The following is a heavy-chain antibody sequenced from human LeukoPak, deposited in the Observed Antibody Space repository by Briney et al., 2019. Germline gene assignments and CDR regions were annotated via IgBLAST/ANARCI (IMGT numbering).Heavy chain of an antibody. D-gene: IGHD3-9*01. J-gene: IGHJ4*02. V-gene: IGHV4-34*01. Sequence: SETLSLTCTVSGGSISSYYWSWIRQPPGKGLEWIGEINHSGSTNYNPSLKSRVTISVDTSKNQFSLKLSSVTAADTAVYYCARARPPKLRYFDYWGQGTLVTVSS. CDR3: ARARPPKLRYFDY. CDR1: GGSISSYY. CDR2: INHSGST.